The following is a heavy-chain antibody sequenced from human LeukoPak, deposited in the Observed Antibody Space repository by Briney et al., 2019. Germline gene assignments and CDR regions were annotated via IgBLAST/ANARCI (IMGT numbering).Heavy chain of an antibody. V-gene: IGHV3-7*01. CDR3: GRVPRTTHAFDV. J-gene: IGHJ3*01. Sequence: PGGSLRLSXAASGFTFSSFWMSWVRQAPGKGLEWVANIKQDGSAKFYVDSVKGRFTISRDNAKNSLYLQMNSLRAEDTAVYYCGRVPRTTHAFDVWGQGTMVTVSS. D-gene: IGHD1-1*01. CDR1: GFTFSSFW. CDR2: IKQDGSAK.